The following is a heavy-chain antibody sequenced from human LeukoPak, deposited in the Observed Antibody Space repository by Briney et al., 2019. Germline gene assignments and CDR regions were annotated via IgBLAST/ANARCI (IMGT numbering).Heavy chain of an antibody. CDR1: GYTFTSYY. J-gene: IGHJ3*02. V-gene: IGHV1-2*02. CDR3: ARDSNPVDYGETDAFDI. D-gene: IGHD4-17*01. Sequence: ASVKVSCKASGYTFTSYYIHWVRQAPGQGLEWMGWINPNSGGTNYAQKFQGRVTMTRDTSISTAYVELSRLRSDDTAVYYCARDSNPVDYGETDAFDIWGQGTMVTVSS. CDR2: INPNSGGT.